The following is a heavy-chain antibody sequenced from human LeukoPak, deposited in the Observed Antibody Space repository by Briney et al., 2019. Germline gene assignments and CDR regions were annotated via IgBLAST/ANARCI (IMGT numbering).Heavy chain of an antibody. D-gene: IGHD2-15*01. Sequence: SETLSLTCTVSGGSISSYYWSWIRQPPGKGLEWIGYIYYSGSTNYNPSLKSRVTISVDTSKNQFSLKLSSVTAADTAVYYCARHPCSGGSCRMFDYWGQGTLVTVSS. J-gene: IGHJ4*02. CDR2: IYYSGST. CDR3: ARHPCSGGSCRMFDY. V-gene: IGHV4-59*08. CDR1: GGSISSYY.